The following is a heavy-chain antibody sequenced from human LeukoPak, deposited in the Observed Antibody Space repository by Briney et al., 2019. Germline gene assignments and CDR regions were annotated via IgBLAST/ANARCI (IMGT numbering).Heavy chain of an antibody. CDR3: ARTYGSSGLGYFDL. Sequence: SETLSLTCTFSGGSIRSYYWSWIRQPAGKGLEWIGRIYPSGSTNYNPSLKSRVTMSVDTSKNQFSLKVSSVTAADTAVYYCARTYGSSGLGYFDLWGRGTLVTVSS. D-gene: IGHD6-13*01. V-gene: IGHV4-4*07. CDR1: GGSIRSYY. J-gene: IGHJ2*01. CDR2: IYPSGST.